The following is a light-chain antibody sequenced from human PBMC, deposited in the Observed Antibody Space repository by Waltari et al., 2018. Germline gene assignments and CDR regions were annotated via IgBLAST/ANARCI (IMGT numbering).Light chain of an antibody. V-gene: IGKV1-27*01. CDR1: QDISNS. CDR2: AAS. CDR3: QKYNSVPYT. Sequence: DIQMTQSPPSLSASVGDRVTITCRASQDISNSLTWYQQKPGKVPKLLISAASTLQSGVPSRFSGSGSGTDFTLTIGSLQPEDVATYYCQKYNSVPYTFGQGTKLEIK. J-gene: IGKJ2*01.